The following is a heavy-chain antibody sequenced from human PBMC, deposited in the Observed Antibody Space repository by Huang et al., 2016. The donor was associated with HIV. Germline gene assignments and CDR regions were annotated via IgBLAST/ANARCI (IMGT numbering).Heavy chain of an antibody. CDR2: IYYSGST. Sequence: QLQLQGSGPGLVKPSETLSLTCTVSGGSITSSSYYWGWIRQPPGKGREWVGSIYYSGSTDYNRSLKCGVTVSVDTSKNQFSLKLSSVTAADTAVYYCARHFSYYDSSGYTPWDAFDIWGQGTMVTVSS. J-gene: IGHJ3*02. CDR1: GGSITSSSYY. V-gene: IGHV4-39*01. D-gene: IGHD3-22*01. CDR3: ARHFSYYDSSGYTPWDAFDI.